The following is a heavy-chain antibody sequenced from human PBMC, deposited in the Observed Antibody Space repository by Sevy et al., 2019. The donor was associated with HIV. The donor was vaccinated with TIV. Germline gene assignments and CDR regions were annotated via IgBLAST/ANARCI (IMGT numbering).Heavy chain of an antibody. Sequence: ASVKVSCKASGYTFTGYYIHWVRQAPGQGLEWMGWINPDSGGTHYTQNFQARVTMTRYTSITTTFMEMSRLVSDDTAVYYCARPVRPGLHFLFWGQGTLVTVSS. CDR3: ARPVRPGLHFLF. D-gene: IGHD6-19*01. CDR1: GYTFTGYY. V-gene: IGHV1-2*02. J-gene: IGHJ4*02. CDR2: INPDSGGT.